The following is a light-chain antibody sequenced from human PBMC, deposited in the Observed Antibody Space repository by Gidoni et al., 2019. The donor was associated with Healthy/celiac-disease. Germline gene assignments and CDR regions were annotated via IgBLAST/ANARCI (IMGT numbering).Light chain of an antibody. V-gene: IGKV4-1*01. CDR2: WAS. Sequence: ETVMTQFPDSLAVSRGERATINCKSSQSVLSSSNNKNYLNWYQQKEGQPPKMLFYWASTRESGVPGRLSGGGSGTDFTLTISGLQAEDVAVYYCQSRLTFGGGTKVEIK. J-gene: IGKJ4*01. CDR1: QSVLSSSNNKNY. CDR3: QSRLT.